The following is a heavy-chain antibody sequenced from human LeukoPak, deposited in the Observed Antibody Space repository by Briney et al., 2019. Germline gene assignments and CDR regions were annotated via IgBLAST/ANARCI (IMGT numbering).Heavy chain of an antibody. Sequence: ASVRVSCKVSGCTLTELSMHWVRQAPGKGLEWMGGFDPEDGETIYTQKFQGRVTMTEDTSTDTAYMELSSLRSEDTAVYYCATLAYYDSSGYYIYDAFDIWGQGTMVTVSS. J-gene: IGHJ3*02. CDR2: FDPEDGET. V-gene: IGHV1-24*01. CDR1: GCTLTELS. D-gene: IGHD3-22*01. CDR3: ATLAYYDSSGYYIYDAFDI.